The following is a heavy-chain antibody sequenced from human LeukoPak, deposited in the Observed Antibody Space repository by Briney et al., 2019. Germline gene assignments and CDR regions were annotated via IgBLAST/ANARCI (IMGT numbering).Heavy chain of an antibody. V-gene: IGHV3-23*01. Sequence: GGTLRLSCASSGFTFSSYAMSWVRQAPEKGLEWVSAIRGSGTSTYYADSVKGRFTISRDNSKNTLYLQMNSLRAEDTAVYYCARGLGGRYYFDYWGQGTLVTVSS. CDR3: ARGLGGRYYFDY. J-gene: IGHJ4*02. CDR1: GFTFSSYA. CDR2: IRGSGTST. D-gene: IGHD2-15*01.